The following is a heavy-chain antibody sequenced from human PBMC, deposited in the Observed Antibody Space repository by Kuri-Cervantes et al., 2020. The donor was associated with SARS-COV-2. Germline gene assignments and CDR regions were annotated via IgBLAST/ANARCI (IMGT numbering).Heavy chain of an antibody. CDR1: GGSFSGYY. Sequence: SETLSLTCAVYGGSFSGYYWSWIRQPPGKGLEWIGEINHSGSTNYNPSLKSRVTISVDTSKNQFSLKLSSVTAADTAVYYCARAPRVASGTAHNDYWGQGTLVTVSS. J-gene: IGHJ4*02. CDR2: INHSGST. D-gene: IGHD2-15*01. CDR3: ARAPRVASGTAHNDY. V-gene: IGHV4-34*01.